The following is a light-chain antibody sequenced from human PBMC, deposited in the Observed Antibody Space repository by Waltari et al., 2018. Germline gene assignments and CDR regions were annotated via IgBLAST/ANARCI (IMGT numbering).Light chain of an antibody. CDR1: SSDVGGYHY. CDR3: ASYTTSSTYVL. V-gene: IGLV2-14*03. Sequence: QSALTQPASVSGSPGQSITISCTGTSSDVGGYHYVSWYQQHPGKAPKILIFNVSKRPSGVSPRFSGSKSGNTASLYISGLQAEEEAAYYCASYTTSSTYVLFGGGTTLTVL. J-gene: IGLJ2*01. CDR2: NVS.